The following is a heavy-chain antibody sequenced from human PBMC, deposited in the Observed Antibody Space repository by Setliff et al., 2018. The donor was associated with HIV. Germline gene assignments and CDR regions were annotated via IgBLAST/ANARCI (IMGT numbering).Heavy chain of an antibody. Sequence: SETLSLTCTVSGGSISSSSYYWGWIRQPPGKGLEWIGSIYYSGSTYYNPSLKSRVTISVDTSKNQFSLKLSSVTAADTAVYYCARTDTSNFDYWGQGTLVTVSS. J-gene: IGHJ4*02. CDR3: ARTDTSNFDY. V-gene: IGHV4-39*01. CDR1: GGSISSSSYY. CDR2: IYYSGST. D-gene: IGHD2-2*01.